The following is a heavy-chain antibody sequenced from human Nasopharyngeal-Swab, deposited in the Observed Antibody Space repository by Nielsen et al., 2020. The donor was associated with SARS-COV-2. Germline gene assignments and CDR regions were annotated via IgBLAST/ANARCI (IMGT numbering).Heavy chain of an antibody. CDR3: ARGRNYYYYYYMDV. CDR1: GGSFSGYY. J-gene: IGHJ6*03. CDR2: IHHSGNT. V-gene: IGHV4-34*01. Sequence: SETLSLTCAVYGGSFSGYYWSWIRQPPGKGLEWIGEIHHSGNTNYNPSLKSRVTISVDTSKNQFSLKLSSVTAADTAVYYCARGRNYYYYYYMDVWGKGTTVTVSS.